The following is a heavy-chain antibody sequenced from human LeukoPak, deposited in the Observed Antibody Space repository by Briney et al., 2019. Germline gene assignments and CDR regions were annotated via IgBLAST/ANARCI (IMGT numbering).Heavy chain of an antibody. CDR1: GFAFDDFA. CDR2: IRRRAYGGAA. Sequence: GQSLRLSCTTSGFAFDDFAMSWVRQPAGKGLEWVGLIRRRAYGGAAEYAASVKGRFIISRDDSKGIAYLQMNSLKTEDTAVYYCSRNGLVDFDYWGQGSRVIVSP. V-gene: IGHV3-49*04. J-gene: IGHJ4*02. CDR3: SRNGLVDFDY.